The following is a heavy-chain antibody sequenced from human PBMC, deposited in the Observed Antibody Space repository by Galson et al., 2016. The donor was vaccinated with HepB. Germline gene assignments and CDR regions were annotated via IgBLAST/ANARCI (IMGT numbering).Heavy chain of an antibody. Sequence: PALVKPTQTLTLTCTVSGFSLSNARLGVSWIRQPPGKALEWLAHILSNDEKSYSTSLKSRLTISKDTSKSQVVLTMTNINPVDTATYYCARIGTHYDFLTRIFDYWGQGTLVTVSS. CDR2: ILSNDEK. D-gene: IGHD3-9*01. CDR1: GFSLSNARLG. J-gene: IGHJ4*02. V-gene: IGHV2-26*01. CDR3: ARIGTHYDFLTRIFDY.